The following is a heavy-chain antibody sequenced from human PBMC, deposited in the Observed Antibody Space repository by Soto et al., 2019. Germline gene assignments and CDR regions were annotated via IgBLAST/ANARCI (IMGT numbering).Heavy chain of an antibody. D-gene: IGHD6-13*01. Sequence: PGGSLRLSCAASGFSFRGSVLSWVRRAPGKGLDWVSTIGAYDGSNKYYADSVKGRFAISRDNSKNTLYLQMSSLRAEDTAVYYCARVPSSSYHYFDYWGQGTLVTVSS. V-gene: IGHV3-23*01. J-gene: IGHJ4*02. CDR3: ARVPSSSYHYFDY. CDR2: IGAYDGSNK. CDR1: GFSFRGSV.